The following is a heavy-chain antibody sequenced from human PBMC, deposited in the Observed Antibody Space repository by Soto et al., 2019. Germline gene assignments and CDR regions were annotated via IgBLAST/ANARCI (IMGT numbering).Heavy chain of an antibody. V-gene: IGHV4-34*01. Sequence: SETLSLTCAVYGGSFSGYYWSWIRRAPGKGLEWIGEINHSGSTNYNPSLKSRVTISVDTSKNQFSVKLSSVTAADTAVYYCARGRWELRFDQWGQGTPVTVSS. CDR3: ARGRWELRFDQ. CDR2: INHSGST. CDR1: GGSFSGYY. D-gene: IGHD1-7*01. J-gene: IGHJ4*02.